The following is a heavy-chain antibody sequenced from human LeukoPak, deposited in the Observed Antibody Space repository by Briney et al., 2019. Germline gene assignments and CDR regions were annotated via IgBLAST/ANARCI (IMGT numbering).Heavy chain of an antibody. CDR1: GGSISGSSYY. Sequence: SETLSLTCTVSGGSISGSSYYWGWIRQPPGKGLEWIGSIYYSGSTYYSPSLKSRVTISVDTSKNQFSLKLNSVTATDTAVYYCARMMEGDFWSGYYLSSRYFDYWGQGTLVTVSS. V-gene: IGHV4-39*01. J-gene: IGHJ4*02. CDR2: IYYSGST. CDR3: ARMMEGDFWSGYYLSSRYFDY. D-gene: IGHD3-3*01.